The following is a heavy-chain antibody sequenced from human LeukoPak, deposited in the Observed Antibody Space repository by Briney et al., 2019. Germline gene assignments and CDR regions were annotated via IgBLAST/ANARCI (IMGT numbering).Heavy chain of an antibody. CDR1: GFSFNSYA. J-gene: IGHJ5*02. CDR3: AKDRTFESSVRFDP. Sequence: GGSLRLSCAASGFSFNSYAMSWVRQAPGKGLEWVSRISGSGGKTYAADSVKGRFTISRDNSNNTVFLQMSGLRAEDTAVYFCAKDRTFESSVRFDPWGQGTLVIVSS. CDR2: ISGSGGKT. V-gene: IGHV3-23*01. D-gene: IGHD6-25*01.